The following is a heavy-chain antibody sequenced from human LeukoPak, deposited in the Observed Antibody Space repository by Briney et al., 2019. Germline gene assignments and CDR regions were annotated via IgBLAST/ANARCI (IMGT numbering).Heavy chain of an antibody. Sequence: GASVKVSCKASGYTFTGYYIHWVRQAPGQGLDWMGMINPSSGSTRFAQMFQDRVTMTRDTSTSAVYMELSSLTSEDTAMYYCARTYSSSCSYCESWGQGTLGTVSS. CDR3: ARTYSSSCSYCES. D-gene: IGHD6-13*01. V-gene: IGHV1-46*01. CDR2: INPSSGST. J-gene: IGHJ4*02. CDR1: GYTFTGYY.